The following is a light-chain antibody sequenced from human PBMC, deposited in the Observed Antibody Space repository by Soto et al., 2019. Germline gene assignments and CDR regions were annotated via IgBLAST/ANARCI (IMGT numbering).Light chain of an antibody. J-gene: IGLJ3*02. V-gene: IGLV2-23*01. Sequence: QSALTQPASVSGSPGQSITISCTGTSSNVGTYKSVSWYQQHPGKVPSLTIYEDTKRASGVSNRFSGSKSGNTASLTISGLQAEDEADYYCCSYAGSGTWVFGGGTKVTVL. CDR1: SSNVGTYKS. CDR2: EDT. CDR3: CSYAGSGTWV.